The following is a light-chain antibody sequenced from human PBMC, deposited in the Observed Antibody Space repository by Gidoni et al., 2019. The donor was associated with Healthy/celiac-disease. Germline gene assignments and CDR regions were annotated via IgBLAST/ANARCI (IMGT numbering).Light chain of an antibody. CDR2: DAS. V-gene: IGKV3-11*01. Sequence: DIVLTQSPATLSLSPGERATLSCRASQSVSSYLAWYQQKPGQAPRLLIYDASNRATGIPARFSGSGSGTDFTLTISSLEPEDFAVYYCQQRSNWPPASSFGQXTKLEIK. CDR3: QQRSNWPPASS. CDR1: QSVSSY. J-gene: IGKJ2*04.